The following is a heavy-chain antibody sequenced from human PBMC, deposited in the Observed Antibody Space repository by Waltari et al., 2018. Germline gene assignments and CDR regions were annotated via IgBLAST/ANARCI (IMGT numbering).Heavy chain of an antibody. Sequence: EVQLVESGGGLVPPGGSLSLSCAASGFTFSIYAMRWVPQPPGKGLEWVSAISGSGGSTCCADSVKGRFTISRDNSKNTLYLQMNSLRAEDTAVYYCAKDLEWLRLGWFDYWGQGTLVTVSS. CDR1: GFTFSIYA. CDR3: AKDLEWLRLGWFDY. J-gene: IGHJ4*02. CDR2: ISGSGGST. D-gene: IGHD5-12*01. V-gene: IGHV3-23*04.